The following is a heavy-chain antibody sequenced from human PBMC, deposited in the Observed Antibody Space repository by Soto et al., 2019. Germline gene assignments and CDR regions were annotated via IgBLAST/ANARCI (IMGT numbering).Heavy chain of an antibody. CDR2: IYHSGSI. CDR1: SGSISSTNW. Sequence: LSLTCTVSSGSISSTNWWSWVRQPPGKGLEWIGEIYHSGSINYNPSLNSRVTISVDKSKNHFSLTLSSVTAADTAVYYCGRALRGFSAFGIWGQGTLVTVSS. D-gene: IGHD3-16*01. V-gene: IGHV4-4*02. CDR3: GRALRGFSAFGI. J-gene: IGHJ3*02.